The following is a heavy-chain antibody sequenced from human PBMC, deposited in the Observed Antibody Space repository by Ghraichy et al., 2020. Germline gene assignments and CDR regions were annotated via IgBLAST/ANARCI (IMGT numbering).Heavy chain of an antibody. CDR2: IYNSRST. D-gene: IGHD2-15*01. J-gene: IGHJ1*01. CDR1: GDSISDYF. Sequence: SETLSLTCSVSGDSISDYFWSWIRQPAGTGLEWIGRIYNSRSTNYNPSFKSRVTMSVDTSKKQLFLKLTSVTAADTAIYYCARAPRGPVVAEYFHQWGQGTVVTVSS. CDR3: ARAPRGPVVAEYFHQ. V-gene: IGHV4-4*07.